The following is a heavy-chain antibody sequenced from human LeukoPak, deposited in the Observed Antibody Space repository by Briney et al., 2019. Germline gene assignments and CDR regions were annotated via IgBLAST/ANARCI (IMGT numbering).Heavy chain of an antibody. J-gene: IGHJ4*02. Sequence: GGSLRLSCAGSGFTFSTHGMSWVRQAPGKGLEWVAGISSGDSTTYYADSVKGRFTISRDNSKNMVYLQMNSLRAEDTAVYYCARDERLLSFLKWGQGTLVTVSS. CDR2: ISSGDSTT. V-gene: IGHV3-23*01. CDR1: GFTFSTHG. D-gene: IGHD3-3*01. CDR3: ARDERLLSFLK.